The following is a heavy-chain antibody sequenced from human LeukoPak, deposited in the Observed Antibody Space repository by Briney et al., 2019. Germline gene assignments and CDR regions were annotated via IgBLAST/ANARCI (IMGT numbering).Heavy chain of an antibody. CDR2: ISYDGSNK. Sequence: PGGSLRLSCAASGFTFSSYAMHWVRQAPGKGLEWVAVISYDGSNKYYADSVKGRFTISRDNSKNTLYLQMNSLRAEDTAVYYCATAYCGGDCFYGSDYWGQGTLVTVSS. CDR1: GFTFSSYA. CDR3: ATAYCGGDCFYGSDY. V-gene: IGHV3-30-3*01. D-gene: IGHD2-21*02. J-gene: IGHJ4*02.